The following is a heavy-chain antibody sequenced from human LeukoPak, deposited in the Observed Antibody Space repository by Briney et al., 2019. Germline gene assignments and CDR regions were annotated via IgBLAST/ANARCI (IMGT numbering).Heavy chain of an antibody. J-gene: IGHJ6*03. D-gene: IGHD6-13*01. CDR1: GYTFTGYH. V-gene: IGHV1-2*02. CDR2: INPNSGGT. Sequence: RASVKVSCKASGYTFTGYHIHWVRQAPGQGLEWMGWINPNSGGTNYAQKFQGRVTMTRDTSISTAYMELSRLRSDDTAVYYCARDAIAAAGTQLPSYYYYMDVWGKGTTVTISS. CDR3: ARDAIAAAGTQLPSYYYYMDV.